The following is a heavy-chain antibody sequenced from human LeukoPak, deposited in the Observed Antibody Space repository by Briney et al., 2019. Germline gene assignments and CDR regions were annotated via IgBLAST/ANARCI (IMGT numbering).Heavy chain of an antibody. CDR1: GFTFSSYG. CDR3: AKDKFRYSSGWLDY. J-gene: IGHJ4*02. V-gene: IGHV3-23*01. Sequence: GGTLRLSCAASGFTFSSYGMSWVRQAPGKGLEWVSAISGSGGSTYYADSVKGRFTISRDNSKNTLYLQMNSLRAEDTAVYYCAKDKFRYSSGWLDYWGQGTLVTVSS. D-gene: IGHD6-19*01. CDR2: ISGSGGST.